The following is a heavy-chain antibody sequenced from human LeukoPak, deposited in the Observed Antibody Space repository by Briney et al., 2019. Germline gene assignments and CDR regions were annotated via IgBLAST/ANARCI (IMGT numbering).Heavy chain of an antibody. D-gene: IGHD5-24*01. CDR1: GYNYISYD. Sequence: GASVNVSCKASGYNYISYDIHWVRQATGQGLEWMGRIIPILGIANYAQRFQGRVTITADKSTSTAYMEQSSLRSEDTAVYYCARSTGGRWLQPDYWGQGTLVTVSS. J-gene: IGHJ4*02. CDR2: IIPILGIA. V-gene: IGHV1-69*04. CDR3: ARSTGGRWLQPDY.